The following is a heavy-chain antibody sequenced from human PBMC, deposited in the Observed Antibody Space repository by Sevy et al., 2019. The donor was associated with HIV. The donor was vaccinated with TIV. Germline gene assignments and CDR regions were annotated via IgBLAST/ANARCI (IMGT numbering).Heavy chain of an antibody. D-gene: IGHD3-9*01. Sequence: GGTLRLSCAASGFTFSDYVMHWVRQAPGKGLEWLASISHDTTVKYYADSLKGRFTISRDNSKNTLYLQMNSLRHEDTAVYHCARDADWSLNYWGQGTLVTVSS. CDR3: ARDADWSLNY. V-gene: IGHV3-30*04. CDR2: ISHDTTVK. J-gene: IGHJ4*02. CDR1: GFTFSDYV.